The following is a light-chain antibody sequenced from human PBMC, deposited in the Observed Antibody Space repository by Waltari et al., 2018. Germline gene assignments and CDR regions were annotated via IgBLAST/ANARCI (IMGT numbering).Light chain of an antibody. V-gene: IGKV1D-16*01. CDR1: QDISSW. CDR3: QQYDNLPYS. Sequence: DIHMTQSPSSLSASVGDKVIITCHASQDISSWLAWYQQKPGKAPKPLIYAASSLQGGVPSRFSGGGSGTDYTLIINSLQPEDFATYYCQQYDNLPYSFGQGTKVEIK. J-gene: IGKJ2*03. CDR2: AAS.